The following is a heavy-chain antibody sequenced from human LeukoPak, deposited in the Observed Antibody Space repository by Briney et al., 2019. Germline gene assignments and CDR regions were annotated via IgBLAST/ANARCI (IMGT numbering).Heavy chain of an antibody. V-gene: IGHV4-61*05. CDR1: GGSISSSSYY. Sequence: SETLSLTCTVSGGSISSSSYYWGWVRQPPGKGLEWIGYIYYSGSTNYNPSLKSRVTISVDTSKNQFSLKLSSVTAADTAVYYCARVYYSSSYDYWYFDLWGRGTLVTVSS. D-gene: IGHD6-13*01. CDR3: ARVYYSSSYDYWYFDL. J-gene: IGHJ2*01. CDR2: IYYSGST.